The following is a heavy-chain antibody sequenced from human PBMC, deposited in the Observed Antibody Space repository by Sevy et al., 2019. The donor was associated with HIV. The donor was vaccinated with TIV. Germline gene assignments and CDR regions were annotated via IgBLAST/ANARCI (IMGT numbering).Heavy chain of an antibody. J-gene: IGHJ4*02. CDR3: ATDKDYYDSSGYYHRYFDY. D-gene: IGHD3-22*01. V-gene: IGHV1-24*01. CDR2: FDPEDGET. CDR1: GYTLTELS. Sequence: ASLKVSCKVSGYTLTELSMHCVRQAPGKGLEWMGGFDPEDGETIYPQKFQGRVTMTEDTSTDTAYMELSSLRSEDTAVYYCATDKDYYDSSGYYHRYFDYWGQGTLVTVSS.